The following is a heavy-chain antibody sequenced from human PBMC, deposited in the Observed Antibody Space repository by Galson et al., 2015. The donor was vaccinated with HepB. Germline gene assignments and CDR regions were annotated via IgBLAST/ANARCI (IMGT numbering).Heavy chain of an antibody. CDR1: GFTFSDYY. CDR2: ISSISSYT. V-gene: IGHV3-11*06. D-gene: IGHD3-10*01. Sequence: SLRLSCAASGFTFSDYYMRWVRQAPGKGLEWVSYISSISSYTNYADSVKGLFTISRDNAKNSLYLQMNSRRAEDTAVYYCARIRGLVDAFDIWVQGTMVTVSS. CDR3: ARIRGLVDAFDI. J-gene: IGHJ3*02.